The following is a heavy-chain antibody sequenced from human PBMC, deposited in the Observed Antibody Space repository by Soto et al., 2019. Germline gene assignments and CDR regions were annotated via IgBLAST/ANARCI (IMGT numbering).Heavy chain of an antibody. Sequence: GGSLRLSCAASGFTVSSNYMSWVRQAPGKGLEWVSVIYSGGSTYYADSVKGRFTISRDNSKNTLYLQMNSLRAEDTAVYYCARESITMVRGVIPEYYYYYGMDVWGQGTTVTVSS. D-gene: IGHD3-10*01. CDR3: ARESITMVRGVIPEYYYYYGMDV. CDR2: IYSGGST. J-gene: IGHJ6*02. V-gene: IGHV3-53*01. CDR1: GFTVSSNY.